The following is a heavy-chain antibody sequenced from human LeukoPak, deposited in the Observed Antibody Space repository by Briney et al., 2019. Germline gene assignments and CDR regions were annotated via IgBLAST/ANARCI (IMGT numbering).Heavy chain of an antibody. J-gene: IGHJ4*02. D-gene: IGHD3-3*01. CDR3: TRGSDTIFGVARDGFDS. V-gene: IGHV3-49*03. Sequence: GGSLRLSCTASGFTFGDYAMSWFRQAPGKGLEWVGFIRGKAYGGTTEYAASLKGRFTISRDDSESTTYLQINSLKTEDTAVYYCTRGSDTIFGVARDGFDSWGQGTLVTVSS. CDR2: IRGKAYGGTT. CDR1: GFTFGDYA.